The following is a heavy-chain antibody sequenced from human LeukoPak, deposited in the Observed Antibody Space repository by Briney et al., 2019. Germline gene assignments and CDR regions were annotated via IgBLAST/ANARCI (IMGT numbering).Heavy chain of an antibody. CDR1: GDSVSSNSAA. J-gene: IGHJ4*02. V-gene: IGHV6-1*01. CDR3: ARTPFIVGAFSFDY. Sequence: SQTLSLTCAISGDSVSSNSAAWNWIRQSPSRGLEWLGRTYYRSKWYNDYAVSVKSRITINPDTSKNQFSLQLNSVTPGDTAVYYCARTPFIVGAFSFDYWGQGTLVTVSS. D-gene: IGHD1-26*01. CDR2: TYYRSKWYN.